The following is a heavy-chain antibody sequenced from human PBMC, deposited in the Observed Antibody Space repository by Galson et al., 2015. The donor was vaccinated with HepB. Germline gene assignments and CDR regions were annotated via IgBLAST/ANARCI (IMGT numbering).Heavy chain of an antibody. D-gene: IGHD3-3*01. V-gene: IGHV1-69*13. CDR2: IIPIFGTA. Sequence: VKVSCKASGGTFSSYAISWVRQAPGQGLEWMGGIIPIFGTANYAQKFQGRVTITADESTSTAYMELSSLRSEDTAVYYCARGGPITIFGVVITDYYYYYGMDVWGQGTTVTVSS. J-gene: IGHJ6*02. CDR1: GGTFSSYA. CDR3: ARGGPITIFGVVITDYYYYYGMDV.